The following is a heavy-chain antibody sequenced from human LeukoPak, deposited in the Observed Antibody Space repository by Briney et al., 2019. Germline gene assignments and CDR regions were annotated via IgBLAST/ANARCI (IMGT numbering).Heavy chain of an antibody. V-gene: IGHV4-34*01. J-gene: IGHJ4*02. D-gene: IGHD3-10*01. Sequence: SETLSLTCAVYGGSFSGYYWSWIRQPPGKGLEWIGEINHSGSTNHNPSLKSRVTISVDTSKNQFSLKLSSVTAADTAVYYCARASPAYYYGSGHDYWGQGTLVTVSS. CDR1: GGSFSGYY. CDR2: INHSGST. CDR3: ARASPAYYYGSGHDY.